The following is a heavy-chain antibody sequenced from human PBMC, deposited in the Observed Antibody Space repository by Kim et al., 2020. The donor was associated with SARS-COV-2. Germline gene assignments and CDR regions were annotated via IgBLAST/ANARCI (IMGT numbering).Heavy chain of an antibody. CDR2: MSPYSGHT. CDR3: ARGSEGAFDI. Sequence: ASVKVSCKPSGYTFTNKDINWGRQAPGQGLEWMGWMSPYSGHTGYAQKVQGRVTMTRNTSIATAYMELSRLRSDDTAVYYCARGSEGAFDICGQGTVVTV. CDR1: GYTFTNKD. J-gene: IGHJ3*02. V-gene: IGHV1-8*01.